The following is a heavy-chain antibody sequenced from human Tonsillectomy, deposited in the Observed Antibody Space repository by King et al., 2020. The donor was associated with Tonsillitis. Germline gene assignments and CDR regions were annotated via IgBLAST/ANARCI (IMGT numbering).Heavy chain of an antibody. J-gene: IGHJ4*02. CDR2: IYASGST. V-gene: IGHV4-61*02. Sequence: VQLQESGPGLVKPSQTLSLTCTVSVGSISSGNYYCSWIRQPAGEGLEWIGRIYASGSTNYNPSLTSRVTMSVDTSKNQCSLKLSSVTAADTAVYYCARAPCSGGDCYYFDYWGQGTLVTVSS. CDR1: VGSISSGNYY. D-gene: IGHD2-21*02. CDR3: ARAPCSGGDCYYFDY.